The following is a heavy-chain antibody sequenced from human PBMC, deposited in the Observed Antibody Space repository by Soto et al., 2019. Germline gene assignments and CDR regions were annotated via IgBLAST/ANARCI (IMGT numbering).Heavy chain of an antibody. V-gene: IGHV4-31*03. J-gene: IGHJ5*01. CDR2: IYNSGNT. CDR3: AKGACRSTGCYQFHS. D-gene: IGHD2-2*01. Sequence: PSETLSLTCTVSGGSISSAGNYWNWIRQHPGKGLEWIGYIYNSGNTYYNPSLKSRVTILIDRSENQFSLKLTSVTAADTAVYYCAKGACRSTGCYQFHSWGEGTLVTVSS. CDR1: GGSISSAGNY.